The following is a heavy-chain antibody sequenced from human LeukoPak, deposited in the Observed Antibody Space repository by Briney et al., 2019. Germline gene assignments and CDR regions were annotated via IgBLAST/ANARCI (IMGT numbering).Heavy chain of an antibody. CDR2: IGPDVSAT. V-gene: IGHV3-74*01. CDR3: ARDMWGTYDY. Sequence: GGSLRLSCAAAGLTLSPFIMDWVRQSAGKGPVWVSRIGPDVSATHYADFVKGRFTISRDNARNTLYLQISSLSVKDTAVYFCARDMWGTYDYWGQGALVTVSS. D-gene: IGHD1-14*01. CDR1: GLTLSPFI. J-gene: IGHJ4*02.